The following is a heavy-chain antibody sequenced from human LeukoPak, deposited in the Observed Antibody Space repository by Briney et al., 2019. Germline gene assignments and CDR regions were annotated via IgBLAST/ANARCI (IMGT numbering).Heavy chain of an antibody. CDR3: ARGTSQQLVDY. J-gene: IGHJ4*02. Sequence: PSETLSLTCTVSGGSISSGGYYWSWIRQHPRKGLEWIGYIYYSGSTYYNPSLKSRVTISVDTSKNQFSLKLSSVTAADTAVYYCARGTSQQLVDYWGQGTLVTVSS. V-gene: IGHV4-31*03. CDR1: GGSISSGGYY. CDR2: IYYSGST. D-gene: IGHD6-13*01.